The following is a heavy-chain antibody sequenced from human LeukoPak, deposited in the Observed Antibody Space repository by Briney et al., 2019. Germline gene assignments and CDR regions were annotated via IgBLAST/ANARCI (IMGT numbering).Heavy chain of an antibody. CDR1: GGSISSHY. J-gene: IGHJ3*02. V-gene: IGHV4-59*11. CDR3: AREADSTSPDAFDI. D-gene: IGHD2-2*01. CDR2: IYYSGST. Sequence: SETLSLTCTVSGGSISSHYWSWIRQPPGKGLEWIGYIYYSGSTNYNPSLKSRVTISVDTSKYQFSLKLSSVTAADTAVYYCAREADSTSPDAFDIWGQGTMVTVSS.